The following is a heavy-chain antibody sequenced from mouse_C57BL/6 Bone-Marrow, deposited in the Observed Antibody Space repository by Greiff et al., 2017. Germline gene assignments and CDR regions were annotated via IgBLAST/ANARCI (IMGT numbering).Heavy chain of an antibody. CDR3: AREYYYGSRGY. V-gene: IGHV3-6*01. Sequence: EVKLQESGPGLVKPSQSLSLTCSATGYSITSGYYWNWIRQFPGNKLEWMGYISYDGSNNYNPSLKNQTSITPDTSKNQCFLKLNSVTTEDTATYYCAREYYYGSRGYWGQGTTLTVSS. D-gene: IGHD1-1*01. J-gene: IGHJ2*01. CDR2: ISYDGSN. CDR1: GYSITSGYY.